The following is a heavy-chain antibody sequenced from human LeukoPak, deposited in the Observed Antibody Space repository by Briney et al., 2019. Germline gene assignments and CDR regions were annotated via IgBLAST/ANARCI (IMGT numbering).Heavy chain of an antibody. V-gene: IGHV5-51*01. J-gene: IGHJ5*02. CDR1: GYSFASYW. CDR2: IYPGDSDT. D-gene: IGHD1-26*01. Sequence: GESLKISCKGSGYSFASYWFAWMRQMPGKGLEWMGTIYPGDSDTRYSPSFQGQVTISADKSISTAYLQWSSLKASDTAMYYCARHLVGATKDNWFDPWGQGTLVTVSS. CDR3: ARHLVGATKDNWFDP.